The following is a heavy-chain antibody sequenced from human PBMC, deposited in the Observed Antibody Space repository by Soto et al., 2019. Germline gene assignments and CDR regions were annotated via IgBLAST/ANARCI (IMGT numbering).Heavy chain of an antibody. D-gene: IGHD3-22*01. Sequence: GASVKVSCTASGYTYTSYYIHWVRQAPGQGLEWMGIINPSGGSTSYAQKFQGRVTMTTDTSTSTAYMELRSLRSDDTAVYYCARVRYYYDSSGYYGDYFDYWGQGTLVTVSS. J-gene: IGHJ4*02. CDR2: INPSGGST. CDR3: ARVRYYYDSSGYYGDYFDY. CDR1: GYTYTSYY. V-gene: IGHV1-46*01.